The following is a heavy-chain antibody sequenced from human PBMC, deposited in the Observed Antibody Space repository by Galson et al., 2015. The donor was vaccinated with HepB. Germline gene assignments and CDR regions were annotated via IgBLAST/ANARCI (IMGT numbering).Heavy chain of an antibody. J-gene: IGHJ4*02. CDR3: AKDLVGATTTPDY. V-gene: IGHV3-30*02. CDR1: GFTFSDYG. D-gene: IGHD1-26*01. CDR2: IRYDGSNK. Sequence: SLRLSCAASGFTFSDYGMHWVRQAPGKGLEWVAFIRYDGSNKYYADSVKGRFTISRDNSKNTLYLQMNSLRAEDTAVYYCAKDLVGATTTPDYWGQGTLVTVSS.